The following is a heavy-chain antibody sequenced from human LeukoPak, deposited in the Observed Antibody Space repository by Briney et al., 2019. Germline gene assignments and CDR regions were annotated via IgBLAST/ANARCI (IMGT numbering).Heavy chain of an antibody. CDR3: ARLARGYSYGAPDY. Sequence: GGSLRLSCAASGFTFSSYSMNWVRQAPGKGLEWVSSISSSSSYIYYADSVKGRFTISRDNAKNSLYLQMNSLRAEDTAVYYCARLARGYSYGAPDYWGQGTLVTVSS. J-gene: IGHJ4*02. CDR1: GFTFSSYS. D-gene: IGHD5-18*01. V-gene: IGHV3-21*01. CDR2: ISSSSSYI.